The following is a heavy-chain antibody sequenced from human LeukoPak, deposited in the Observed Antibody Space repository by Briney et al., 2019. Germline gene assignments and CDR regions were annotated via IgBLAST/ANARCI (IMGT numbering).Heavy chain of an antibody. Sequence: SETLSLTCAVYGGSFSGYYWSWIRQPPGKGLEWIGEINHSGSTNYNPSLKSRVTISVDTSKNQFSLKLSSVTAADTAVYYCARLSTTIFGVVIISPPKFDYWGQGTLVTVSS. CDR1: GGSFSGYY. D-gene: IGHD3-3*01. J-gene: IGHJ4*02. V-gene: IGHV4-34*01. CDR2: INHSGST. CDR3: ARLSTTIFGVVIISPPKFDY.